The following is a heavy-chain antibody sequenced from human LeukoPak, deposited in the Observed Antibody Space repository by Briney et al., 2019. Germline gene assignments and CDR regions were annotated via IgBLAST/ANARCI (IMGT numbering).Heavy chain of an antibody. D-gene: IGHD3-3*01. CDR2: ISGSGGST. CDR3: AKGVDSLTNYDFWSGYYQPAYYYYGMDV. CDR1: GFTFSSND. V-gene: IGHV3-23*01. Sequence: QTGGSLRLSCAASGFTFSSNDMSWVRQAPGKGLEWVSAISGSGGSTYYADSVKGRFTISRDNSKNTLYLQMNSLRAEDTAVYYCAKGVDSLTNYDFWSGYYQPAYYYYGMDVWGQGTTVTASS. J-gene: IGHJ6*02.